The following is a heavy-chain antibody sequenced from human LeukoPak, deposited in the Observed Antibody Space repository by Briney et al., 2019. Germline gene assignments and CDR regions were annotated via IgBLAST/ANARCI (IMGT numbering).Heavy chain of an antibody. V-gene: IGHV3-30*04. D-gene: IGHD4-11*01. CDR2: ISYDGSNK. Sequence: GRSLRLSCAASGFTFSSYAMHWVRQAPGKGLEWVAVISYDGSNKYYADSVKGRFTISRDNSKNTLYLQMNSLRAEDTAVYYCARAYTIADQFDYWGQGSLVTVSS. CDR3: ARAYTIADQFDY. J-gene: IGHJ4*02. CDR1: GFTFSSYA.